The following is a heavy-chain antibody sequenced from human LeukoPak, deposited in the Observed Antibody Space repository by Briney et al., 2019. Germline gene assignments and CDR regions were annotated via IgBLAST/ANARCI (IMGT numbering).Heavy chain of an antibody. Sequence: PGGSLRLSCAASGFTFSNYAMSWVRQAPGKGLEWVSTIRGSDRETYYADSVKGRSTVSRDNSKNTLYLQMNSLRAEDTALYYCAKGGYSTPFDPWGQGTLVTVSS. V-gene: IGHV3-23*01. CDR3: AKGGYSTPFDP. D-gene: IGHD1-26*01. CDR2: IRGSDRET. J-gene: IGHJ5*02. CDR1: GFTFSNYA.